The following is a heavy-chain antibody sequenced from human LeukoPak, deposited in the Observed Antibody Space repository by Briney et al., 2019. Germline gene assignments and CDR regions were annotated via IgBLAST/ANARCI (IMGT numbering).Heavy chain of an antibody. J-gene: IGHJ4*02. CDR2: FSSRSSTI. Sequence: GGSLRLSCAASGFTFSSYSRNWGRQAPGRGLGWVSYFSSRSSTICYADSVKSRFTISRDNAKNSLYLQMNSLRAEDTAVYYCARDLRGSFPGIAVAGGDYWGQGTLVTVSS. D-gene: IGHD6-19*01. V-gene: IGHV3-48*01. CDR1: GFTFSSYS. CDR3: ARDLRGSFPGIAVAGGDY.